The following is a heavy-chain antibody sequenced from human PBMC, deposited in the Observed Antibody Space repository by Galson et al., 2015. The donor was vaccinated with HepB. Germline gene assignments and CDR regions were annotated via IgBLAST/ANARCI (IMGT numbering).Heavy chain of an antibody. CDR3: ARDRAPYCGGDCYEVDY. Sequence: SLRLSCAASGFTFSSYGMHWVRQAPGKGLEWVAVIWYDGSNKYYADSVKGRFTISRDNSKNTLYLQMNSLRAEDTAVYYCARDRAPYCGGDCYEVDYWGQGTLVTVSS. D-gene: IGHD2-21*01. J-gene: IGHJ4*02. CDR1: GFTFSSYG. CDR2: IWYDGSNK. V-gene: IGHV3-33*01.